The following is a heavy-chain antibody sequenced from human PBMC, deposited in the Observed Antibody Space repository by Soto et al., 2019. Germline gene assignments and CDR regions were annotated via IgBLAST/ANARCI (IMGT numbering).Heavy chain of an antibody. CDR1: DGSLSDDY. V-gene: IGHV4-34*02. D-gene: IGHD1-1*01. Sequence: QVQLQQWGAGLLKPSETLSLTCAVYDGSLSDDYYTWTRQSPGKGLEWIGEIHPSGSTYYNPFLKTRFTLSQDTSKKQYSLNLISVTAADTGEYYCSRGNDAYKGGRTWGQGTLVTVSS. CDR2: IHPSGST. CDR3: SRGNDAYKGGRT. J-gene: IGHJ5*02.